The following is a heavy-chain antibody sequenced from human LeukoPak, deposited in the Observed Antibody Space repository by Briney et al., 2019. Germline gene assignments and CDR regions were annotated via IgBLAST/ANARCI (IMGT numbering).Heavy chain of an antibody. D-gene: IGHD5-24*01. CDR3: ARVSGRDGYNYSPAYWYFDL. Sequence: ASVKVSCKASGYTFTSYAMHWVRQAPGQRLEWMGWINAGNGNTKYSQKFQGRVTITRDTSASTAYMELSSLRSEDTAVYYCARVSGRDGYNYSPAYWYFDLWGRGTLVTVSS. CDR1: GYTFTSYA. J-gene: IGHJ2*01. V-gene: IGHV1-3*01. CDR2: INAGNGNT.